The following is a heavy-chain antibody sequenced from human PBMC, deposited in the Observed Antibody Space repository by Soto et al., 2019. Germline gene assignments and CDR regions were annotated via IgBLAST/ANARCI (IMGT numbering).Heavy chain of an antibody. D-gene: IGHD3-3*01. Sequence: GASVKVSCKASGYTFTGYYMHWVRQAPGQGLEWMGWINPNSGGTNYAQKFQGWVTMTTDTSTSTAYMALRSLRSDDTAVYYCAREGADDFWSGYPLRAPGYYYDGMDVWGQGTTVTVSS. CDR3: AREGADDFWSGYPLRAPGYYYDGMDV. V-gene: IGHV1-2*04. CDR2: INPNSGGT. J-gene: IGHJ6*02. CDR1: GYTFTGYY.